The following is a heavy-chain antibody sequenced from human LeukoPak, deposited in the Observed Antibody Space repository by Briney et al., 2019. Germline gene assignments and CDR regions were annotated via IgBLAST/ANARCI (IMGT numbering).Heavy chain of an antibody. CDR2: FDPEDGET. Sequence: GASVKVSCKASGGTFSSYAISWVRQAPGQGLEWMGGFDPEDGETIYAQKFQGRVTMTEDTSTDTAYMELSSLRSEDTAVYYCAAKTISSGYYAHFDYWGQGTLVTVSS. J-gene: IGHJ4*02. CDR1: GGTFSSYA. V-gene: IGHV1-24*01. D-gene: IGHD3-22*01. CDR3: AAKTISSGYYAHFDY.